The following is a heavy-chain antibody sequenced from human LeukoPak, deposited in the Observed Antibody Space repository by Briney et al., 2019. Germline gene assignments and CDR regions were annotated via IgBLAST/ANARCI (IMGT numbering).Heavy chain of an antibody. V-gene: IGHV4-59*01. J-gene: IGHJ4*02. D-gene: IGHD1-26*01. CDR1: GGSISSYY. CDR2: IYYSGST. CDR3: ARTGSGGYGYLDFDY. Sequence: SETLSLTCTVSGGSISSYYWSWIRQPPGKGLEWIGYIYYSGSTNYSPSLKSRVTISVDTSKNQFSLKLSSVTAADTAVYYCARTGSGGYGYLDFDYWGQGTLVTVSS.